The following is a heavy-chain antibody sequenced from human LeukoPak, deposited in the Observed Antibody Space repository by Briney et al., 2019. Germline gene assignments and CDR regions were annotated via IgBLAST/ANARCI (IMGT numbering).Heavy chain of an antibody. D-gene: IGHD2-15*01. CDR2: ISSSSSTI. CDR3: ARDGIYCSGGSCYSDY. CDR1: GFTFSSYR. J-gene: IGHJ4*02. Sequence: RGSLRLSCAASGFTFSSYRMNWVRQAPGKGLEWVSYISSSSSTIYYADSVKGRFTISRDNAKNSLYLQMNSLRAEDTGVYYCARDGIYCSGGSCYSDYWGQGTLVTASS. V-gene: IGHV3-48*01.